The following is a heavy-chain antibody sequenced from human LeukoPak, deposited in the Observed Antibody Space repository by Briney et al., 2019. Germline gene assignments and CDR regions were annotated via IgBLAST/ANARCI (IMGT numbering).Heavy chain of an antibody. CDR3: ARDDCSGGTCLGGY. V-gene: IGHV3-30*19. J-gene: IGHJ4*02. CDR1: GFTFSSYG. CDR2: ISYDGNNK. Sequence: PGGSLRLSCAASGFTFSSYGMHWVRQAPGKGLEWVTLISYDGNNKYYADSVKGRFTISRDNSKNTLYLQMNSLRVEDTAVYYCARDDCSGGTCLGGYWGQGTLVTVSS. D-gene: IGHD2-15*01.